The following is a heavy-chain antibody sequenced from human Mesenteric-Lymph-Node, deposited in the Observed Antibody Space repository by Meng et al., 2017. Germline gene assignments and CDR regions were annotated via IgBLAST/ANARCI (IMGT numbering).Heavy chain of an antibody. Sequence: QVQLSQSGPRLLEPSQTLSLTCAISGDSASSNSPTWNWIRQSPSRGLEWLGRTYYRSKWYNDYAVSVKSRISINPDTSKNQFSLQLNSVTPEDTAVYYCSRQTASWAHFDYWGQGALVTVSS. CDR2: TYYRSKWYN. J-gene: IGHJ4*02. D-gene: IGHD2-21*02. CDR1: GDSASSNSPT. CDR3: SRQTASWAHFDY. V-gene: IGHV6-1*01.